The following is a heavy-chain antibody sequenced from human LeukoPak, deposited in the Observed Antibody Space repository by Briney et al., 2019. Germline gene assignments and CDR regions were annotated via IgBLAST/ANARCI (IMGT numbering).Heavy chain of an antibody. CDR1: GFTFSSYA. J-gene: IGHJ6*02. D-gene: IGHD5-24*01. CDR3: TKGGGFNYYYGMDV. CDR2: ISASGGST. Sequence: PGGSLRLSCAASGFTFSSYAMHWVRQAPGKGLEWVSTISASGGSTYYADSVKGRFTISRDNSKNTLYLQMNSLRAEDTALYYCTKGGGFNYYYGMDVWGQGTTVTVSS. V-gene: IGHV3-23*01.